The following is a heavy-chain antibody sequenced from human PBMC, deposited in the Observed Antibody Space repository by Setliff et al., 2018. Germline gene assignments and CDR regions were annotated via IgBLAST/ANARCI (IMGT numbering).Heavy chain of an antibody. CDR3: ARQPSSGSYYNPRPYYFDF. Sequence: PSETLSLTCSFSGASISSYFWTWIRQPPGKGLEWIGNIHTSESTKYNPSLKSRATISVDTSKSQFSLNLGSVTAADTAVYYCARQPSSGSYYNPRPYYFDFWGQGTLVTVSS. CDR1: GASISSYF. D-gene: IGHD3-10*01. CDR2: IHTSEST. V-gene: IGHV4-4*08. J-gene: IGHJ4*02.